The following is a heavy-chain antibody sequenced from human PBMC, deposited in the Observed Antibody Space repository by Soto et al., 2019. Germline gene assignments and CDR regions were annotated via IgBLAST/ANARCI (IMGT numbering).Heavy chain of an antibody. CDR2: IYYSGNT. Sequence: SETLSLTCTVSGGSISSSSYYWGWIRQPPGKGLEWIGSIYYSGNTNYNPSLQSRVTISVDTSKNQFSLRLSSVTAADTAVYYCARHGGSGVDYWGQGTPVTVSS. D-gene: IGHD6-19*01. V-gene: IGHV4-39*01. CDR3: ARHGGSGVDY. CDR1: GGSISSSSYY. J-gene: IGHJ4*02.